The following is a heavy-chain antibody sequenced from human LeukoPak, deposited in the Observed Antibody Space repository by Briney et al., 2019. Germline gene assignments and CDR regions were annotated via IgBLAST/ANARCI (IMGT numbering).Heavy chain of an antibody. D-gene: IGHD2-2*01. CDR2: INPNSGGT. Sequence: ASVNVSCKASGYTFTGYYMHWVRQAPGQGLEWMGRINPNSGGTNYAQKLQGRVTMARDTSISTAYMELSRLRSDDTAVYYCARGIVVVPAAQRSGHGRSWFDPWGQGTLVTVSS. CDR1: GYTFTGYY. CDR3: ARGIVVVPAAQRSGHGRSWFDP. J-gene: IGHJ5*02. V-gene: IGHV1-2*06.